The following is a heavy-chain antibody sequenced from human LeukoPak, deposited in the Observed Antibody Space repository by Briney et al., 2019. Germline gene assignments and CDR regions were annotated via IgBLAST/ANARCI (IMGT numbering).Heavy chain of an antibody. V-gene: IGHV4-59*08. CDR2: IYSRGNT. CDR1: GASINSHS. Sequence: SETLSLTCSVSGASINSHSWTWIRQSPGMGLEWIGYIYSRGNTNYNPSLKSRVTLSVDTSKNQLSLKLSSVTAADTAVYYCARHPVGPGGLDVWGQGTTVTVSS. J-gene: IGHJ6*02. CDR3: ARHPVGPGGLDV.